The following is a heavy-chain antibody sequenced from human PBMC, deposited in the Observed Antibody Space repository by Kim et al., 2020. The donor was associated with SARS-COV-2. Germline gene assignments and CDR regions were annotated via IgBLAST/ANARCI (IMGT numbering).Heavy chain of an antibody. CDR3: AKSAGYYDILTGHQKNYFDY. J-gene: IGHJ4*02. Sequence: RFTISRDNSKNTLYLQMNSLRAEDTAVYYCAKSAGYYDILTGHQKNYFDYWGQGTLVTVSS. D-gene: IGHD3-9*01. V-gene: IGHV3-23*01.